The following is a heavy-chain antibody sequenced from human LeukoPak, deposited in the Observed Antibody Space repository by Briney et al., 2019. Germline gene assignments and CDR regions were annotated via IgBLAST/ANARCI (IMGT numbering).Heavy chain of an antibody. D-gene: IGHD3-9*01. CDR1: GFTFSNSA. Sequence: PGGSLRLSCAASGFTFSNSAMSWVRQSPGKGLEWVSAITANAGSTYYADSVKGRFTISRDNAGSTLFLEMTSLRREDTGLYYCAKDIVASVLPGYYGGFDSWGQGTRVTVSS. CDR3: AKDIVASVLPGYYGGFDS. V-gene: IGHV3-23*01. CDR2: ITANAGST. J-gene: IGHJ5*01.